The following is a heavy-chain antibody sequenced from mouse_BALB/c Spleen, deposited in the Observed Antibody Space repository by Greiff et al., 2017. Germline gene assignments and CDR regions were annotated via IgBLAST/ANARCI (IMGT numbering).Heavy chain of an antibody. Sequence: VKLVESGPGLVAPSQCLSITCTVSGFALTDYWVSWIRQPPGKGLEWLGVICGGGSTYYNSALKSRLSINKDNSKGQVFLKMNSLQTDDTAMYYCAKHYDGYYLDYWGQGTTVTVSS. V-gene: IGHV2-6-5*01. CDR1: GFALTDYW. CDR2: ICGGGST. CDR3: AKHYDGYYLDY. D-gene: IGHD2-3*01. J-gene: IGHJ4*01.